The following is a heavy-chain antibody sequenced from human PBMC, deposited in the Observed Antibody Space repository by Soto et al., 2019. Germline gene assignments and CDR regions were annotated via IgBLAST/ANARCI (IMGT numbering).Heavy chain of an antibody. D-gene: IGHD2-21*02. J-gene: IGHJ5*02. Sequence: GGSLRLSCAASGFTFSSYTMSWVHQAPGKGLEWVSGISATGGSTYYADSVKGRFTFSRDNSKNTLYLQMNSLRAEDTAVYYCAKGFIRDCGGDCTVDTWGQGTLVTVSS. CDR2: ISATGGST. CDR1: GFTFSSYT. CDR3: AKGFIRDCGGDCTVDT. V-gene: IGHV3-23*01.